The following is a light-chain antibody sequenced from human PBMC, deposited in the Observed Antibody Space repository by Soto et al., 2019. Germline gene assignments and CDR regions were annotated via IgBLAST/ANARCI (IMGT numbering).Light chain of an antibody. Sequence: QSVLTQPPSVSAAPGQKVTISCSGSYSNIGNNFVSWYQPLPGTAPKLLIYANNKRPSDIPDRFSGSKPGTSATLGISGLQTGDEADYFCASWDYKLTAMVFGGGTKLTVL. CDR2: ANN. J-gene: IGLJ3*02. V-gene: IGLV1-51*01. CDR1: YSNIGNNF. CDR3: ASWDYKLTAMV.